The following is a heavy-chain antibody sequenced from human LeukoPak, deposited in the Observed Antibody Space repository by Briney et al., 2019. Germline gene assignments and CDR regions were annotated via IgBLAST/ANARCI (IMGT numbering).Heavy chain of an antibody. D-gene: IGHD6-13*01. J-gene: IGHJ4*02. CDR1: GFTFSSYA. Sequence: PGGSLRLSCAASGFTFSSYAMSWVRQAPGKGLEWVSAISGSGGSTYYADSVKGRFTISRDNSKNTLYLQMNSLRAEDTAVYYCARSNSSNLSVFDYWGQGTLVTVSS. V-gene: IGHV3-23*01. CDR3: ARSNSSNLSVFDY. CDR2: ISGSGGST.